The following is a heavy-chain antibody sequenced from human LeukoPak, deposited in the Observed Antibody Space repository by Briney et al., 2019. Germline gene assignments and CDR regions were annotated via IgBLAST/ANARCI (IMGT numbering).Heavy chain of an antibody. CDR3: ARERGVTERRFDY. D-gene: IGHD2-21*02. V-gene: IGHV3-48*01. Sequence: GGSLCLSCTASGFTFSSYSMNWVRQAPGKGLEWVSYISSSSSTIYYADSVKGRFTISRDNAKNSLYLQINSLRAEDTAVYYCARERGVTERRFDYWGQGTLVTVSS. J-gene: IGHJ4*02. CDR1: GFTFSSYS. CDR2: ISSSSSTI.